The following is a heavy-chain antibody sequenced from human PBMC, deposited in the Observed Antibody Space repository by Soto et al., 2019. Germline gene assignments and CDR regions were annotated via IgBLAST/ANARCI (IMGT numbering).Heavy chain of an antibody. V-gene: IGHV4-34*01. D-gene: IGHD4-17*01. Sequence: QVQLQQWGAGLLKPSETLSLTCAVYGGSFSGYYWSWIRQPPGKGLEWIGEINHSGSTNYNPSLKSRVTISVDTSKNQFSLKLSSVTAADTAVYYCARGRIGDYGDHEAFDIWGQGTMVTVSS. CDR1: GGSFSGYY. J-gene: IGHJ3*02. CDR3: ARGRIGDYGDHEAFDI. CDR2: INHSGST.